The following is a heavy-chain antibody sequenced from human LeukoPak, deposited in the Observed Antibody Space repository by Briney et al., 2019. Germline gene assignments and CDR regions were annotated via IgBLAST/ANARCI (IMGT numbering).Heavy chain of an antibody. J-gene: IGHJ5*02. CDR3: AKEGPSRCWYFRPRGSRWFDP. CDR2: IRYDGSNK. D-gene: IGHD6-13*01. V-gene: IGHV3-30*02. Sequence: GGSLRLSCAASGFTFSSYGMHWVRQAPGKGLEWVAFIRYDGSNKYYADSVKGRFTISRDNYKNTLYLQMNSLRAEDTAVYYCAKEGPSRCWYFRPRGSRWFDPWGQGTLVTVSS. CDR1: GFTFSSYG.